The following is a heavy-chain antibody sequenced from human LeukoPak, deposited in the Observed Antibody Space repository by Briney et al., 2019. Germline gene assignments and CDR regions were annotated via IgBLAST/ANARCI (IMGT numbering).Heavy chain of an antibody. D-gene: IGHD3-22*01. Sequence: SETLSLTCNVSGGSISSSSYYWGWIRQPPGKGLEWIGSMYYSGSSYYNPSLKSRVIMSVDTSKNQFSLKLSSLTAADTAIYYCAREIYYDSSAYDYWGQGTLVTVSS. CDR2: MYYSGSS. J-gene: IGHJ4*02. CDR3: AREIYYDSSAYDY. CDR1: GGSISSSSYY. V-gene: IGHV4-39*07.